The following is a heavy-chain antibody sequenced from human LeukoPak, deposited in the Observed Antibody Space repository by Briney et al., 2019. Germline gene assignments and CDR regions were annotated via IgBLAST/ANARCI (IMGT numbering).Heavy chain of an antibody. CDR1: GFTVSSNY. V-gene: IGHV3-53*01. J-gene: IGHJ6*03. CDR2: IYSGGST. CDR3: ARVTYYDFWSGHGYYYYMDV. D-gene: IGHD3-3*01. Sequence: GGSLRLSCAASGFTVSSNYMSWVRQAPGKGLEWVSVIYSGGSTYYADSVKGRFTISRDNSKNTLYLQMNSLRAEDTAVYYCARVTYYDFWSGHGYYYYMDVWGKGTTVTVSS.